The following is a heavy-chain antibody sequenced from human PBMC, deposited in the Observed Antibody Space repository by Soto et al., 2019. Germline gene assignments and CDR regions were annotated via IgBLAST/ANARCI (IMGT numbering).Heavy chain of an antibody. Sequence: SVKVSCKASGGTFSSYAISWVRQAPGQGLEWMGGIIPIFGTANYAQKFQGRVTITADESTSTAYMELSSLGSEDTAVYYCARAEWLRTRTYFDYWGQGTLVTVSS. CDR3: ARAEWLRTRTYFDY. CDR2: IIPIFGTA. V-gene: IGHV1-69*13. CDR1: GGTFSSYA. D-gene: IGHD3-3*01. J-gene: IGHJ4*02.